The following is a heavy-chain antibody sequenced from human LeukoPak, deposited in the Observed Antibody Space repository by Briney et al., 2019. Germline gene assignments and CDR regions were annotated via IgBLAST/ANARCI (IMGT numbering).Heavy chain of an antibody. CDR3: ARGTSRMYYYYYYMDV. J-gene: IGHJ6*03. CDR2: IYYSGST. D-gene: IGHD1-7*01. Sequence: SQTLSLTCTVSGGSISSGDYYWSWIRQPPGKGLEWIGYIYYSGSTYYNPSLKGRVTISVDTSKNQFSLKLSSVTAADTAVYYCARGTSRMYYYYYYMDVWGKGTTVTVSS. V-gene: IGHV4-30-4*08. CDR1: GGSISSGDYY.